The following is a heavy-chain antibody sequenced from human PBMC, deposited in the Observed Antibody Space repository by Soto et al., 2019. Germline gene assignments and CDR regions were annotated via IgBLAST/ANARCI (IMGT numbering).Heavy chain of an antibody. CDR2: ISNNGINK. CDR3: ARVIRADSTSSNFYYYSGLDV. CDR1: GFTFSTYG. D-gene: IGHD6-6*01. V-gene: IGHV3-30*03. J-gene: IGHJ6*02. Sequence: QVQLVESGGGVVQPGRSLRLSCAASGFTFSTYGMHWVRQAPGKGLEWLAVISNNGINKYYADSVKGRFTISTDNSKDSLFLQMNSLRGEDTAIYYCARVIRADSTSSNFYYYSGLDVWGQGTTVTVSS.